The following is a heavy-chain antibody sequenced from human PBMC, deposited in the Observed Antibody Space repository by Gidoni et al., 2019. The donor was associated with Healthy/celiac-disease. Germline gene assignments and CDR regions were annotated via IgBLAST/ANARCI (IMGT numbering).Heavy chain of an antibody. CDR3: AKDPRFLGWLRGD. V-gene: IGHV3-23*01. D-gene: IGHD3-3*01. Sequence: EVQLLEPGGGLVQPGGSLRLSCEASGCTCSSYAMSWVRQAPGKGLGWVSAISGSGGSTYYADSVKGRFTISRDNSKNTLYLQMNSLRAEDTAVYYCAKDPRFLGWLRGDWGQGTLVTVSS. CDR1: GCTCSSYA. J-gene: IGHJ4*02. CDR2: ISGSGGST.